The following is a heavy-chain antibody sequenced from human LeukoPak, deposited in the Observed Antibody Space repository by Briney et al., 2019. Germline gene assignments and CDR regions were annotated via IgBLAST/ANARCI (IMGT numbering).Heavy chain of an antibody. CDR2: IYYSGGT. V-gene: IGHV4-59*08. CDR3: ARFWFANSGSTLAHYWY. J-gene: IGHJ4*02. D-gene: IGHD1-26*01. CDR1: GGSISSDY. Sequence: SETLSLTCTVSGGSISSDYWSWIRQPPGKGLEWIGYIYYSGGTNYNPSLKSRVTISVDTSKNQFSLKLSSVTAADTAVYYFARFWFANSGSTLAHYWYWGPGTLVTVSS.